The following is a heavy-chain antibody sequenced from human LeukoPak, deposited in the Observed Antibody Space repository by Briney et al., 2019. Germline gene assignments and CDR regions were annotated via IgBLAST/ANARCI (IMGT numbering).Heavy chain of an antibody. V-gene: IGHV4-59*08. CDR2: SYYSGST. CDR1: GGSISSYY. J-gene: IGHJ4*02. D-gene: IGHD6-13*01. CDR3: ARHTDVAALSSLNY. Sequence: SETLSLTCTVSGGSISSYYWSWIRQTPGKGLEWIGDSYYSGSTNYNPSLKSRVTISVDTSKNQFSLKLSSVTAADTAVYYCARHTDVAALSSLNYWGQGTLVTVSS.